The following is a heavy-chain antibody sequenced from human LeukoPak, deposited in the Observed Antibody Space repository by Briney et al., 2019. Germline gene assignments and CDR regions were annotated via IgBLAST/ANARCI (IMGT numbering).Heavy chain of an antibody. V-gene: IGHV1-2*02. CDR1: GYTFTGYY. D-gene: IGHD6-6*01. CDR2: INPNSGGT. CDR3: ARVRDYSNSPFNWFDA. J-gene: IGHJ5*02. Sequence: ASVKVSCKASGYTFTGYYMHWVRQAPGQGLEWMGWINPNSGGTNYAQKFQGRVTMTRDTSISTAYMEVNRLKPDDTAVYFCARVRDYSNSPFNWFDAWGQGTLVIVSS.